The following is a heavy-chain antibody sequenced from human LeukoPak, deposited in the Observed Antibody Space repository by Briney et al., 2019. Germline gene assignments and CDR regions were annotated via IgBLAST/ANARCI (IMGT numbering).Heavy chain of an antibody. CDR3: ARDVYGVTSTNNWFDP. CDR1: GFTFSSYS. CDR2: ISSSSSTI. V-gene: IGHV3-48*04. D-gene: IGHD2-21*02. J-gene: IGHJ5*02. Sequence: GGSLRLSCAASGFTFSSYSMNWVRQAPGKGLEWVSYISSSSSTIYYADSVKGRFTISRDNAKNSLYLQMNSLRAEDTAVYYCARDVYGVTSTNNWFDPWGQGTLVTVSS.